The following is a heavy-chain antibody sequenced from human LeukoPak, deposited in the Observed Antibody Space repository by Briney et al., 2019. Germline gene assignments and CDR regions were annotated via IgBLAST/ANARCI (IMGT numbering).Heavy chain of an antibody. V-gene: IGHV3-9*03. Sequence: GGSLRLSCAASGFTFDNYAMHWVRQAPGKGLEWVSGISWNSGSIGYADSVKGRFTISRDNAKNSLYLQMNSLRAEDMALYYCAKGAQYSGYDEDYFDYWGQGTLVTVSS. D-gene: IGHD5-12*01. J-gene: IGHJ4*02. CDR1: GFTFDNYA. CDR3: AKGAQYSGYDEDYFDY. CDR2: ISWNSGSI.